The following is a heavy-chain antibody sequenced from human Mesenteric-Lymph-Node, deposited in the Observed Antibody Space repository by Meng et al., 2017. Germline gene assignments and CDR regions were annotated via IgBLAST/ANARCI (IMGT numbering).Heavy chain of an antibody. CDR1: GFTFSTCD. V-gene: IGHV3-48*03. D-gene: IGHD3-22*01. Sequence: GESLKISCAASGFTFSTCDMNWVRQAPGKGLEWISYISDTTSTMYYADSVEGRFTISRDNAKNSLYLQMNSLRAEDTAVYYCASPSYYYDSSGYYSHYYALDVWGHGTTVTVLL. CDR2: ISDTTSTM. CDR3: ASPSYYYDSSGYYSHYYALDV. J-gene: IGHJ6*02.